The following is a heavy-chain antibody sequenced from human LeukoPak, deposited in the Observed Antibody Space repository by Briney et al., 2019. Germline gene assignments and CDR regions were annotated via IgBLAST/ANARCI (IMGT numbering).Heavy chain of an antibody. CDR1: GFTFDDYA. J-gene: IGHJ4*02. CDR3: AKDSTMGGVDY. CDR2: ISWNSGSI. Sequence: PGRSLRLSCAASGFTFDDYAMHSVRHAPGNGLEWVSGISWNSGSIGYSDSVKGRLTISRDNAKTSLYLQMNSLRAEDTALYYCAKDSTMGGVDYWGEGTLVSVSS. V-gene: IGHV3-9*01. D-gene: IGHD3-10*01.